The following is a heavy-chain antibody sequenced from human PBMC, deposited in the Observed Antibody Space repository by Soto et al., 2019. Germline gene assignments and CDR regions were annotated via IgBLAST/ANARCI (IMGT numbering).Heavy chain of an antibody. D-gene: IGHD3-3*01. V-gene: IGHV3-30-3*01. CDR1: GFTFSSYA. Sequence: QVPLVESGGGVVPPGRSLRLSCAASGFTFSSYAMHWVRPAPGKGLDWVAVISYDGSNKYYADSVKGRFTISRDNSKNTLYLLWNSRTAEDTAVYYCALESLRSWGQGTLVTVSS. CDR2: ISYDGSNK. J-gene: IGHJ5*02. CDR3: ALESLRS.